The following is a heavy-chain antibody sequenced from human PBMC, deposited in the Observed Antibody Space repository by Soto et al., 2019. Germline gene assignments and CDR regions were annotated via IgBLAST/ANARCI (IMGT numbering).Heavy chain of an antibody. CDR3: ARDGDSSSPFDI. J-gene: IGHJ3*02. CDR2: INPNSGGT. Sequence: QVQLVQSGAEVKKPGASVKVSCKASGYTFTGNYMHWVRQAPGQGLEWMGWINPNSGGTNYAQKIQGRVTVTRDTSISTAYMELSRLRSYDTAVYYCARDGDSSSPFDIWGQGTMVTVSS. CDR1: GYTFTGNY. V-gene: IGHV1-2*02. D-gene: IGHD6-6*01.